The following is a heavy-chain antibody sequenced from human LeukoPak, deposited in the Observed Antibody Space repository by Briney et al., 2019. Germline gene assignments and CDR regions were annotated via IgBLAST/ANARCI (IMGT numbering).Heavy chain of an antibody. D-gene: IGHD2/OR15-2a*01. J-gene: IGHJ4*02. V-gene: IGHV4-59*01. Sequence: SETLSLTCTVSGDSISSYHWNWIRQPPGKGLEYIGHISYTGTTNYNPSLKSRVTISLDTSKNQFSLKLNSVTAADTAVYYCARGGQYLNPFDSWGQGTLVTVSS. CDR1: GDSISSYH. CDR3: ARGGQYLNPFDS. CDR2: ISYTGTT.